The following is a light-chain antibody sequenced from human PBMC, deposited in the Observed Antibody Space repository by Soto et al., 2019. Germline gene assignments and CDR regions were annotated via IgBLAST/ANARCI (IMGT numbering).Light chain of an antibody. V-gene: IGKV1-5*03. CDR1: QTVRTY. Sequence: DIQLTQSPSTLSASVGDRVTISCRASQTVRTYLAWYQQKPGKAPKLLIHKASTLESGVPSRFSGSGSGTEFTLTISSLQPDDVATYYCQQYSSLWTFGQGTKVDIK. CDR3: QQYSSLWT. CDR2: KAS. J-gene: IGKJ1*01.